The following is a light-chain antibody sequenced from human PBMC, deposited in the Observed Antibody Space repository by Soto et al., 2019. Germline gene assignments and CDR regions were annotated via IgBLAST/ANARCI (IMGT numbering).Light chain of an antibody. CDR3: QQYNNWPPYT. CDR1: QSVSSN. Sequence: EIVMTQSPATLSVSPGERATLSCRASQSVSSNLAWYQQKPGQAPRLLIYGASTRATGSPARFSGSRSGTEFTLTINSLQSEDFAVYSCQQYNNWPPYTFGQVTKLEIK. J-gene: IGKJ2*01. CDR2: GAS. V-gene: IGKV3-15*01.